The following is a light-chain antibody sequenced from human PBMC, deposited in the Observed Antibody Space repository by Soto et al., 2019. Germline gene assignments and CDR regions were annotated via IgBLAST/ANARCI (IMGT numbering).Light chain of an antibody. Sequence: DIQMTQSPSSLSASVGDRVTITCRASQDIGNDLGWYQQKPGKAPKRLIYSTYSLQTGVPSRFSGSGSGTDFSLIISLLQPEDSATYVCLQHNSYPRTFGQGTKVEV. V-gene: IGKV1-17*01. CDR1: QDIGND. CDR3: LQHNSYPRT. CDR2: STY. J-gene: IGKJ1*01.